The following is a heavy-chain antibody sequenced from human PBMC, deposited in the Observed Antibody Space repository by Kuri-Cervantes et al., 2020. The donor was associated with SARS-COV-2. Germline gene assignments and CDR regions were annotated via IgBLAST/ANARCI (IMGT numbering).Heavy chain of an antibody. CDR3: ARTARHFDL. V-gene: IGHV4-59*12. Sequence: GSLRLSCTVSGGSISSYYWSWIRQPPGKGLEWIGYIYYSGSTNYNPSLKSRVTISVDTSKNQFSLKLSSVTAADTAVYYWARTARHFDLWGRGTLVTVSS. J-gene: IGHJ2*01. CDR2: IYYSGST. CDR1: GGSISSYY. D-gene: IGHD5-18*01.